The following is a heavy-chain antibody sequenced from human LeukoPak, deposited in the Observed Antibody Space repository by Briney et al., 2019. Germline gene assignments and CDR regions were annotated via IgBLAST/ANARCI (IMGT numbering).Heavy chain of an antibody. D-gene: IGHD3-22*01. CDR3: ARRLTHYYASSGYPGY. J-gene: IGHJ4*01. CDR2: IYSGGSK. CDR1: GVTVSSNY. V-gene: IGHV3-53*01. Sequence: GGSLRLSYAASGVTVSSNYMTWVRQAPGKGLKGVSVIYSGGSKYYAASVKSRFTISRDNSKNTFSLHMNTLRAADTAVYYCARRLTHYYASSGYPGYRGHGTLVS.